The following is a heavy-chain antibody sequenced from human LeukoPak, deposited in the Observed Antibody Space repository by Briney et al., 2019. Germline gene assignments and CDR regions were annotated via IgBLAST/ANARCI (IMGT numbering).Heavy chain of an antibody. V-gene: IGHV4-30-4*01. CDR2: IYYSGSP. CDR1: GGSISSGDYY. CDR3: ARVGSSTNGEIDY. Sequence: SQTLSLTCTVSGGSISSGDYYWSWIRQPPGKGLEWIGYIYYSGSPYYNPSLKSRVTISVDTSKNQFSLKLSSVTAADTAVYYCARVGSSTNGEIDYWGQGTLVTVSS. J-gene: IGHJ4*02. D-gene: IGHD2-2*01.